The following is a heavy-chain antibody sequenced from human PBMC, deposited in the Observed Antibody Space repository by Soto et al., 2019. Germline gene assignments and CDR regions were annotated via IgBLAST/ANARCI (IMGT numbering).Heavy chain of an antibody. D-gene: IGHD1-26*01. Sequence: QSGGSLRLSCAASGFTFDDYAMHWVRQAPGKGLEWVSGISWNSGSIGYADSVKGRFTISRDNAKNSLYLQMNSLRAEDTALYYCAKARWGSGRQIFDYWGQGTLVTVSS. J-gene: IGHJ4*02. CDR2: ISWNSGSI. CDR1: GFTFDDYA. CDR3: AKARWGSGRQIFDY. V-gene: IGHV3-9*01.